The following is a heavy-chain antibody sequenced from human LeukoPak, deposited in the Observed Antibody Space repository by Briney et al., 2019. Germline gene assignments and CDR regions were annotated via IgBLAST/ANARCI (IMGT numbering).Heavy chain of an antibody. Sequence: SETLSLTCTVSGGSISSYYWSWIRQPAGKGLEWIGRIYTSGSTNYNPSLKSRVTIPVDTSKNQFSLKLSSVTAADTAVYYCARDNYDFWSGYLISGTFDYWGQGTLVTVSS. CDR2: IYTSGST. CDR3: ARDNYDFWSGYLISGTFDY. CDR1: GGSISSYY. J-gene: IGHJ4*02. D-gene: IGHD3-3*01. V-gene: IGHV4-4*07.